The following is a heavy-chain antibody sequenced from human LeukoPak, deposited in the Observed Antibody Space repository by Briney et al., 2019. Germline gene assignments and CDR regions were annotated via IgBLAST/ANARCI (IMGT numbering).Heavy chain of an antibody. CDR1: GFTFSSYW. V-gene: IGHV3-15*07. CDR2: IKSRVDGGTA. D-gene: IGHD2-15*01. J-gene: IGHJ4*02. Sequence: GGSLRLSCAASGFTFSSYWMHWVRQAPGKGLEWVGRIKSRVDGGTADFAAPVKGRFTISRDDSKNILYLQLNSLKNEDTAVYYCTTGWLDYWGQGSLVTVSS. CDR3: TTGWLDY.